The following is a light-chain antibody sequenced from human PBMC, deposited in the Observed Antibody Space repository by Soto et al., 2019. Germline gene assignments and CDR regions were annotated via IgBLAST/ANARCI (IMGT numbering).Light chain of an antibody. V-gene: IGKV4-1*01. CDR3: KQYDGSPRT. CDR1: KSVFYSYNNKNY. J-gene: IGKJ1*01. CDR2: YAY. Sequence: IVLTHPLDILPVSMGKGAAINCMPSKSVFYSYNNKNYLAWYQQKPGQPHKLLIHYAYTRDSDIPARFSGSGSGTDFTLTITSLEPEDFAVYYCKQYDGSPRTFGQGTKLDIK.